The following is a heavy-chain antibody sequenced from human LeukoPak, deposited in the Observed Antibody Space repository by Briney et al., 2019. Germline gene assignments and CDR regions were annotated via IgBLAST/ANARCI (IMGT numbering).Heavy chain of an antibody. J-gene: IGHJ4*02. V-gene: IGHV3-23*01. Sequence: GGSLRLSCAASGFTFSSFAMSWVRQAPGKGLEWVSAISGSGNSPYYADSVKGRFTISRDSSKSTLYLQMNSLRAGDTAVYYCAKDSGPWGYCTTTSCYFAYWGQGALVTVSS. CDR3: AKDSGPWGYCTTTSCYFAY. CDR2: ISGSGNSP. CDR1: GFTFSSFA. D-gene: IGHD2-2*01.